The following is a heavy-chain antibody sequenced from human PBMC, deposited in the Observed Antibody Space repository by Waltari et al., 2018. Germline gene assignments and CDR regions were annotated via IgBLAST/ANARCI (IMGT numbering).Heavy chain of an antibody. CDR2: IRHPGNT. CDR3: TRGGNYDFWSHSPFDDP. V-gene: IGHV4-34*01. D-gene: IGHD3-3*01. Sequence: QVQLQQWGAGLLKPSETLSLTCSVSGASFSSYYWGWVRHVPGKGLEWIGQIRHPGNTNYNPSLQSRVAISIDTSRNQFSLRVFSVTAADTGLYFCTRGGNYDFWSHSPFDDPWGQGTQVSVSS. J-gene: IGHJ5*02. CDR1: GASFSSYY.